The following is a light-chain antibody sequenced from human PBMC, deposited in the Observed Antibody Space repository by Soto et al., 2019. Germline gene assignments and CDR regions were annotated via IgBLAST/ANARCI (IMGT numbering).Light chain of an antibody. V-gene: IGKV1-9*01. CDR2: AAS. Sequence: IQLTQSASSLSASVGDSVTINCRASQGISSYVAWYQQKPGKAPKLLSDAASTLQSGVPSRFSGSGSGTDFTLTSSSLQPEDFATYYCQQLNSYPFTFGQGTRLDIK. CDR3: QQLNSYPFT. J-gene: IGKJ5*01. CDR1: QGISSY.